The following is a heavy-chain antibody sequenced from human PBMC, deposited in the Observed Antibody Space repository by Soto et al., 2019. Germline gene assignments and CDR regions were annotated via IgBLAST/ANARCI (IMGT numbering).Heavy chain of an antibody. D-gene: IGHD6-19*01. CDR1: GFTFSSYA. Sequence: QVQLVESGGGVVQPGRSLRLSCAASGFTFSSYAMHWVRQAPGKGLEWVAVISYDGSNKYYADSVKGRFTISRDNSKNPLYLQMNSLRAEDTAVYYCARDSAYYYYGMDVWGQGTTVTVSS. CDR3: ARDSAYYYYGMDV. J-gene: IGHJ6*02. CDR2: ISYDGSNK. V-gene: IGHV3-30-3*01.